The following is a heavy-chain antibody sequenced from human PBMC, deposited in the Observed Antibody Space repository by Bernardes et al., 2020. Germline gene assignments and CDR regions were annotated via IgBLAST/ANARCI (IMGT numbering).Heavy chain of an antibody. J-gene: IGHJ4*02. D-gene: IGHD3-10*01. CDR2: IYFTGSTYNT. Sequence: SETLSLTCSVSGASVRSTTYYWGWIRQPPGKGLEWIGNIYFTGSTYNTYYSPSLKGRVTISEDTSKNQFSLRLTDVTAADTAVYYCARRRVVRGSPHDYWGQGALVTVSS. CDR1: GASVRSTTYY. V-gene: IGHV4-39*01. CDR3: ARRRVVRGSPHDY.